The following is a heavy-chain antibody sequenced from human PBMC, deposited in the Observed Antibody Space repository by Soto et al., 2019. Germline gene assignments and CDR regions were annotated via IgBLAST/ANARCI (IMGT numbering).Heavy chain of an antibody. CDR3: ARDYMVRGVIIGFDY. CDR2: IDPNSGST. Sequence: ASVKVSCKASGYTFTSYYIHWVRQAPGQGLEYVGMIDPNSGSTSYAQKFQGRVTMTRDTSTSTVYMELSSLRSEDTAVYYCARDYMVRGVIIGFDYWGQGTLVTVSS. V-gene: IGHV1-46*03. D-gene: IGHD3-10*01. CDR1: GYTFTSYY. J-gene: IGHJ4*02.